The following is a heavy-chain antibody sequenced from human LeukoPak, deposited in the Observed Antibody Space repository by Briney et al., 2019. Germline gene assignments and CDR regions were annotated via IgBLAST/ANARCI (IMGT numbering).Heavy chain of an antibody. CDR2: MDPNSGNT. CDR3: ARGRTPKRYWFDP. J-gene: IGHJ5*02. CDR1: GYTFTSYD. Sequence: GASVKVSCKASGYTFTSYDINWVRQATGQGLEWMGWMDPNSGNTGYAQKFQGRVTITRNTSISTAYMELSSLRSEDTAVYYCARGRTPKRYWFDPWGQGTLVTVSS. V-gene: IGHV1-8*03.